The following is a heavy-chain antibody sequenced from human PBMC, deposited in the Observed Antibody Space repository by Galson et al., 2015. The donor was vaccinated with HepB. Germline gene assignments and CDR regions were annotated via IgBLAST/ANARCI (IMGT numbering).Heavy chain of an antibody. Sequence: SVKVSCKASGGTFSSYAISWVRQAPGQGLEWMGRIIPILGIANYAQKFQGRVTIAADKSTSTAYMELSSLRSEDTAVYYCARDRNPHCSGGSCYTLVFGMDVWGQGTTVTVSS. V-gene: IGHV1-69*04. CDR1: GGTFSSYA. CDR3: ARDRNPHCSGGSCYTLVFGMDV. CDR2: IIPILGIA. J-gene: IGHJ6*02. D-gene: IGHD2-15*01.